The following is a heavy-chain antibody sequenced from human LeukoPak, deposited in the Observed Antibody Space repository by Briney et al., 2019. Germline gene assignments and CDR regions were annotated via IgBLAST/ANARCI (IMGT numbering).Heavy chain of an antibody. CDR3: AKPLTPRIVGAMVDY. J-gene: IGHJ4*02. CDR1: GFAFSHYW. CDR2: MRQDGSDN. V-gene: IGHV3-7*03. Sequence: GGSLRLSCAASGFAFSHYWMSWVRQAPGKGLEWLANMRQDGSDNYYADSVKGRFTFSRDNARNSLYLQMNTLRAEDTAVYYCAKPLTPRIVGAMVDYWGQGTLVTVSS. D-gene: IGHD1-26*01.